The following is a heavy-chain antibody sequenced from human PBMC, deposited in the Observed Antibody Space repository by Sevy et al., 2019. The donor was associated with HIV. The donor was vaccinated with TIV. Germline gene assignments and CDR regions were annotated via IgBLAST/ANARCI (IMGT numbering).Heavy chain of an antibody. CDR1: GFSVSSNY. J-gene: IGHJ6*02. V-gene: IGHV3-53*01. D-gene: IGHD2-15*01. CDR2: IHSGGKI. Sequence: GGSLRLSCAASGFSVSSNYMSWVRQSPGKGPEWVSVIHSGGKISYADSVQGRFTISRDNSKNPVYLQMNSLRAEDTAVSDCAREDIVLGEDNYYGIDVWGQGTTVTVSS. CDR3: AREDIVLGEDNYYGIDV.